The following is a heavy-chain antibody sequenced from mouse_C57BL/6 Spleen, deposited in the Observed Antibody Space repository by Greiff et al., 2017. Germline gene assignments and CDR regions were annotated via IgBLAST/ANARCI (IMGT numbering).Heavy chain of an antibody. CDR3: SFSVCSCAIAY. J-gene: IGHJ4*01. D-gene: IGHD6-2*01. Sequence: LQASWAELVRPGASVTLSCKASGYTFTDYEMHWVKQRPVQGLEWIGAIYPETGGTDYNQKFKGKAILTADKSSSTAYMELRSLTSEDSSVYSFSFSVCSCAIAYWGQGTSVTVSS. CDR1: GYTFTDYE. CDR2: IYPETGGT. V-gene: IGHV1-15*01.